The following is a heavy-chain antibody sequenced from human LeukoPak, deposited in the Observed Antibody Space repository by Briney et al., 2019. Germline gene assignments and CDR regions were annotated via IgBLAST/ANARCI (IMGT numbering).Heavy chain of an antibody. CDR3: ARGSSGYHDY. V-gene: IGHV1-46*01. Sequence: ASVKASCKASGYTFTSYYLHWVRQAPGQRPKWMGIINPSGVSPTYAQQFQGRVTMTRDTSTSTVYMELSSLRSEDTAVYFCARGSSGYHDYWGQGPLVTVSS. CDR1: GYTFTSYY. CDR2: INPSGVSP. D-gene: IGHD3-22*01. J-gene: IGHJ4*02.